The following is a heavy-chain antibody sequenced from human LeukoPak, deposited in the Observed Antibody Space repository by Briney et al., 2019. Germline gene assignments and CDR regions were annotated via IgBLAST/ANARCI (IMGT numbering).Heavy chain of an antibody. V-gene: IGHV3-7*01. Sequence: GGSLRLSCAASGFTFSSYWMSWVRQAPGKGLEWVANIKQDGSEKYYVDSVKGRFTISRDNAKNSLHLQMNSLRAEDTAVYYCAKDFLKSISLIRGIRSWVGYFDYWGQGTLVTVSS. CDR3: AKDFLKSISLIRGIRSWVGYFDY. J-gene: IGHJ4*02. CDR2: IKQDGSEK. D-gene: IGHD3-10*01. CDR1: GFTFSSYW.